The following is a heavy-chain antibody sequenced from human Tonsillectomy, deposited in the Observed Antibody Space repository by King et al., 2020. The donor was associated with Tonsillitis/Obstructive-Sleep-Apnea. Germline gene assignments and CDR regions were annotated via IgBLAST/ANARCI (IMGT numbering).Heavy chain of an antibody. D-gene: IGHD2-21*01. V-gene: IGHV1-18*01. J-gene: IGHJ6*03. CDR1: GYTFTSYG. CDR3: ATRHSRPPCYDNYYMDV. CDR2: ISAYNGNT. Sequence: VQLVESGAEVKKPGASVKLSCKASGYTFTSYGISWVRQAPGQGLEWMGWISAYNGNTNYAQKVKGRVTMTTDTSTSTAYMELRSLRTDDTAVYYCATRHSRPPCYDNYYMDVWGKGTTVTVSS.